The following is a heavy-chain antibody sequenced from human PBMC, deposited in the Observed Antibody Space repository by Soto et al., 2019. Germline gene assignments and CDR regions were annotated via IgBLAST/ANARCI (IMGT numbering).Heavy chain of an antibody. V-gene: IGHV4-39*01. CDR1: VGSISSSDHN. J-gene: IGHJ4*02. CDR3: ARRLQHNTWRFDS. CDR2: IEYSGTT. D-gene: IGHD2-21*02. Sequence: SETLSLTCTVSVGSISSSDHNWDWFLQPPGRGPEWIATIEYSGTTYYNPSLRSRVTISVDTSRSQFSLRLTSVTAADTAIYYRARRLQHNTWRFDSWGQGTLVTVSS.